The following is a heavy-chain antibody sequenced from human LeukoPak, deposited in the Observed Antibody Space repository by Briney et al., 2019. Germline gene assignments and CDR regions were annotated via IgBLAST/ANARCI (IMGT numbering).Heavy chain of an antibody. V-gene: IGHV4-34*01. D-gene: IGHD3-10*01. J-gene: IGHJ4*02. CDR1: GGSFSGYY. CDR2: IYYSGST. Sequence: SETLSLTCGVYGGSFSGYYWSWIRQPPGKGLEWIGNIYYSGSTYYNPSLKSRVTMSVDTSKNQFSLKLSSVTAADTAVYYCARYYYGSGSYYYFDSWGQGTLVTVSS. CDR3: ARYYYGSGSYYYFDS.